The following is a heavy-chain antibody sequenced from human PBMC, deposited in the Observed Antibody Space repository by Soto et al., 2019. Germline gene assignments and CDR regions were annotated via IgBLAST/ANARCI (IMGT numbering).Heavy chain of an antibody. V-gene: IGHV3-7*03. CDR3: SRENWFQDY. CDR1: GFTFSTYY. D-gene: IGHD3-10*01. J-gene: IGHJ4*02. Sequence: DVQLVESGGGLVQPGGSLRLSCAASGFTFSTYYMTWVRQAPGKGLEWVASIKNDGSEQYYVDSVKGRFTISRDNAKNSRYLQMNSLRAGDTALYYCSRENWFQDYWGQGTRVTVSS. CDR2: IKNDGSEQ.